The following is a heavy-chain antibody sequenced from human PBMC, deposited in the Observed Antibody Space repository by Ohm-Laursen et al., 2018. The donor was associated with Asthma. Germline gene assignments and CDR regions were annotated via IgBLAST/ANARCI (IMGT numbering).Heavy chain of an antibody. Sequence: GASVKVSCKASGYTFTGYYMHWVRQAPGQGLEWMGRINPNSGGTNYAQKFQGRVTMTRDTSISTAYMELSRLRSDDTAVYYCARDLRAYSGYDYLTTGPDYYYYGMDVWGQGTTVTVSS. J-gene: IGHJ6*02. CDR2: INPNSGGT. CDR3: ARDLRAYSGYDYLTTGPDYYYYGMDV. CDR1: GYTFTGYY. D-gene: IGHD5-12*01. V-gene: IGHV1-2*06.